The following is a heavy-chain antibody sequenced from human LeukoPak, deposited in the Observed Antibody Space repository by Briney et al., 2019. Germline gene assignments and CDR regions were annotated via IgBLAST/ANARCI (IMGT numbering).Heavy chain of an antibody. V-gene: IGHV3-30*02. Sequence: GGSLRLSCAASGFIFRSYGMYWVRQAPGKGPEWLSFIRYDGSSKFYADSVKGRFTISRDNSKNTLYLQMNSLRAEDTAVYYCAKDLRPYSGSHGAFDIWGQGTMVTVSS. CDR3: AKDLRPYSGSHGAFDI. D-gene: IGHD1-26*01. CDR2: IRYDGSSK. J-gene: IGHJ3*02. CDR1: GFIFRSYG.